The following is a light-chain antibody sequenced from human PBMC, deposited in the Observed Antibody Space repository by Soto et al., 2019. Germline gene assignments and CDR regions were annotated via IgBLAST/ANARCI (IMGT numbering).Light chain of an antibody. CDR2: LGS. J-gene: IGKJ1*01. CDR1: QSLLYNDTYNY. Sequence: DIVVTQSPLTLPVTPGEPASISCRSSQSLLYNDTYNYLDWYLQKPGXSPXLLIYLGSHRASGVPDRFSGSGSGTDFTLKISRVEAEDFGTYYCMQALQSLTFGQGTKVDIK. V-gene: IGKV2-28*01. CDR3: MQALQSLT.